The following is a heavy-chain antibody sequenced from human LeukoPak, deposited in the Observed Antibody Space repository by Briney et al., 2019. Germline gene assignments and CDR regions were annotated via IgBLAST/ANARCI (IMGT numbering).Heavy chain of an antibody. Sequence: PSETLSLTCTVSGGSISSSSYYWGWIRQPPGKVLEWIGSIYYSGSTYYNPSLKSRVTISVDTSKNQFSLKLSSVTAADTAVYYCARDNSIADRGWWFDPWGQGTLVTVSS. CDR1: GGSISSSSYY. D-gene: IGHD4-23*01. V-gene: IGHV4-39*02. CDR2: IYYSGST. CDR3: ARDNSIADRGWWFDP. J-gene: IGHJ5*02.